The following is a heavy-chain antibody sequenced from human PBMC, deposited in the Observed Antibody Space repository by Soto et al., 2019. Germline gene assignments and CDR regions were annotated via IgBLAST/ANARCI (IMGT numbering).Heavy chain of an antibody. Sequence: GGSLRLSCAASGFTFSSYAMHWVRQAPGKGLEWVAVISYDGSNKYYADSVKGRFTISRDNSKNTLYLQMNSLRAEDTAVYYCAREENSYGPRVFDYWGQGTLVTVSS. D-gene: IGHD5-18*01. J-gene: IGHJ4*02. CDR3: AREENSYGPRVFDY. V-gene: IGHV3-30*14. CDR1: GFTFSSYA. CDR2: ISYDGSNK.